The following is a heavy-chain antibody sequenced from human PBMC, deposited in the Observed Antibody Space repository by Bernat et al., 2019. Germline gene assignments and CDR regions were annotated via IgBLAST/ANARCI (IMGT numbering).Heavy chain of an antibody. J-gene: IGHJ4*02. V-gene: IGHV4-39*01. D-gene: IGHD1-26*01. CDR3: ARQRAAYDGGARTGSNY. Sequence: QLQLQESGPGLVKPSETLSLTCSVTGGSISSSSYYWGWIRQPPGKGLEWIGNIYYSGSTYNNPSLKSRVTISVDTSKNQFSLKLSTVTAADTAVYYCARQRAAYDGGARTGSNYWGQGTLVTVSS. CDR2: IYYSGST. CDR1: GGSISSSSYY.